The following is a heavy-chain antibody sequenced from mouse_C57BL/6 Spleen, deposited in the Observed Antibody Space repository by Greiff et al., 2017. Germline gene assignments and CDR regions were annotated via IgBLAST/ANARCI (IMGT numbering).Heavy chain of an antibody. Sequence: EVQVVESGGGLVKPGGSLKLSCAASGFTFSSYAMSWVRQTPEKRLEWVATISDGGSYTYYPDNVKGRFTISRDNAKNNLYLQMSHLKSEDTAMYYCARDGYYSNAMDYWGQGTSVTVSS. CDR2: ISDGGSYT. J-gene: IGHJ4*01. CDR1: GFTFSSYA. V-gene: IGHV5-4*01. CDR3: ARDGYYSNAMDY. D-gene: IGHD2-3*01.